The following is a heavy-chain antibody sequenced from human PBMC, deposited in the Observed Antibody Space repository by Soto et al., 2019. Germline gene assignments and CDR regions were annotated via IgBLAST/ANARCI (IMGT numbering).Heavy chain of an antibody. CDR2: ISYDGSNK. CDR1: GFTFSSYG. D-gene: IGHD3-3*01. V-gene: IGHV3-30*18. Sequence: GGSLRLSCAASGFTFSSYGMHWVRQAPGKGLEWVAVISYDGSNKYYADSVKGRFAISRDNSKNTLYLQMNSLRAEDTAVYYCANSYYDFWTLFDYWGQGTLVTVSS. CDR3: ANSYYDFWTLFDY. J-gene: IGHJ4*02.